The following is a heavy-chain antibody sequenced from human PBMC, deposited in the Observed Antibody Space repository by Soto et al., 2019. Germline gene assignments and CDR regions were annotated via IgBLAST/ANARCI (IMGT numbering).Heavy chain of an antibody. CDR3: ARTAFVVVPAAIGSSSNYYYYYMDV. Sequence: GESLKISCKGSGYSFTSYWIGWVRQMPGKGLEWMGIIYPGDSDTRNSPSFQGQVTISADKSISTAYLQWSSLKASDTAMYYCARTAFVVVPAAIGSSSNYYYYYMDVWGKGTTVTVSS. CDR2: IYPGDSDT. V-gene: IGHV5-51*01. D-gene: IGHD2-2*02. CDR1: GYSFTSYW. J-gene: IGHJ6*03.